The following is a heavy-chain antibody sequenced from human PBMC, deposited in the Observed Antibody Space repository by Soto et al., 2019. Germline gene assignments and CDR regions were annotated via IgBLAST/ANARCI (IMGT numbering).Heavy chain of an antibody. V-gene: IGHV1-18*01. CDR3: ARVIAAAGTHFGDYYYGMDV. CDR1: GYTFTSYD. J-gene: IGHJ6*02. D-gene: IGHD6-13*01. CDR2: ISAYNGNT. Sequence: GASVKVSCKASGYTFTSYDISWVRQAPGQGFEWMGWISAYNGNTNYAQKLQGRVTMTTDTSTSTAYMELRSLRSDDTAVYYCARVIAAAGTHFGDYYYGMDVWGQGTTVTVSS.